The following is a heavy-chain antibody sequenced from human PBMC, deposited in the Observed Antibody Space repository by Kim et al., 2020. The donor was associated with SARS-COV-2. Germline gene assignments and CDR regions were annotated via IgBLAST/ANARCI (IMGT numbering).Heavy chain of an antibody. CDR3: AREATVTGEYCFDF. V-gene: IGHV3-74*01. J-gene: IGHJ4*02. Sequence: HTLNGRFTISRDNAKNTLYLQMNCLTDEDTTMYYCAREATVTGEYCFDFWGQGSLVTVSS. D-gene: IGHD6-19*01.